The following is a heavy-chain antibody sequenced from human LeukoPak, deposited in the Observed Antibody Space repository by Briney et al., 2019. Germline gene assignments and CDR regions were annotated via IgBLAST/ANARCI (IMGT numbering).Heavy chain of an antibody. J-gene: IGHJ4*02. CDR2: ISGSGGIT. CDR3: AKDRTNILPGYYATRSDY. D-gene: IGHD3-9*01. CDR1: GFTFSSYA. V-gene: IGHV3-23*01. Sequence: GGSLRLSCAASGFTFSSYAMSWVRQAPGKGLEWVSAISGSGGITYYADSVKGRFTISRDNSKNTLYLQMNSLRAEDTAVYYCAKDRTNILPGYYATRSDYWGQGTLVTVSS.